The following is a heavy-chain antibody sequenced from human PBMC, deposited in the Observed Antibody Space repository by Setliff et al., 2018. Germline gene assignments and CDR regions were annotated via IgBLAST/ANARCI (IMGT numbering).Heavy chain of an antibody. CDR3: ARDFLVVPMMGANYYYYGMDV. J-gene: IGHJ6*02. CDR1: GYTFTGYY. V-gene: IGHV1-2*04. D-gene: IGHD2-15*01. CDR2: INPNSGGT. Sequence: PSVKVSCKASGYTFTGYYMHWVRQAPGQGLEWMGWINPNSGGTNYAQKFQGWVTMTRDTSISTAYMELSRLRSDDTAVYYCARDFLVVPMMGANYYYYGMDVGGQGTTVTVS.